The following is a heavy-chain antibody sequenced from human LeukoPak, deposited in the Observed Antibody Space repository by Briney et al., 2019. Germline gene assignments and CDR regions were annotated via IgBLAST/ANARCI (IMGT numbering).Heavy chain of an antibody. D-gene: IGHD3-10*01. V-gene: IGHV4-59*08. CDR3: ARQGPVSLWFGAFGPYQFDY. J-gene: IGHJ4*02. CDR2: IYYSGTT. CDR1: GGSINNYY. Sequence: PSETLSLTCTVSGGSINNYYWSWIRQPPGKGLEWIGYIYYSGTTDYNPSLQSRVTISLDTSKNQFSLKLSSVTAADTAVYYCARQGPVSLWFGAFGPYQFDYWGQGTLVTVSS.